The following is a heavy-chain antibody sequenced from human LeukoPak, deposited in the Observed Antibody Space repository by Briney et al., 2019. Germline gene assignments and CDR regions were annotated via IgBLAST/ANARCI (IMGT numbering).Heavy chain of an antibody. J-gene: IGHJ4*02. CDR1: GGSISSYY. D-gene: IGHD6-19*01. V-gene: IGHV4-59*08. Sequence: SETLSPTCTVSGGSISSYYWSWIRQPPGKGLEWIGYIYYSGSTNYNPSLKSRVTISVDTSKNQFSLKLSSVTAADTAVYYCARYSGWYKRAGFDYWGQGTLVTVSS. CDR2: IYYSGST. CDR3: ARYSGWYKRAGFDY.